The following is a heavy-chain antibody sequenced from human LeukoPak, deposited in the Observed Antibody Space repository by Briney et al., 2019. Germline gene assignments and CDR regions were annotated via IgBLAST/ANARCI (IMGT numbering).Heavy chain of an antibody. CDR1: GFTFSSYA. V-gene: IGHV3-21*01. Sequence: PGGSLRLSCAASGFTFSSYAMTWVRQAPGRGLEWVSSISSWNDYIYYADSVKGRFAISRDNAKNSLYLQMNSLRVEDTATYYCARDGGYCVKGVCYFDYWGQGTLVTVSS. CDR3: ARDGGYCVKGVCYFDY. J-gene: IGHJ4*02. CDR2: ISSWNDYI. D-gene: IGHD2-15*01.